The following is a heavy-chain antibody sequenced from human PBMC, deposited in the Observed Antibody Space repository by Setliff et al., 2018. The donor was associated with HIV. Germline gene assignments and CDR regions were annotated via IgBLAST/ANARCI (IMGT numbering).Heavy chain of an antibody. Sequence: ASVKVSCKASGYTFTSYDINWVRQATGQGLEWMGWMNPNSCNTGYAQKFQGRVTMTRNTSISTAYMELSSLRSEDTAVYYCATIREYYYDSSGQEYFQHWGQGTLVTVSS. D-gene: IGHD3-22*01. V-gene: IGHV1-8*01. J-gene: IGHJ1*01. CDR1: GYTFTSYD. CDR2: MNPNSCNT. CDR3: ATIREYYYDSSGQEYFQH.